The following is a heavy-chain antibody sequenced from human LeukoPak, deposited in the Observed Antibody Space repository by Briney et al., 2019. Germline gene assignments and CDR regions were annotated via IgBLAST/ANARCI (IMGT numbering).Heavy chain of an antibody. V-gene: IGHV4-59*12. CDR1: GGSISSYY. J-gene: IGHJ6*03. CDR2: VYYSGST. CDR3: ARRYVGAIVYYYYYMDV. Sequence: SETLSLTCTVSGGSISSYYWSWIRQSPEKGLEWIGYVYYSGSTNYNPSLESRVIISVDTSKNQFSLKLSSVTAADTAVYYCARRYVGAIVYYYYYMDVWGKGTTVTVSS. D-gene: IGHD1-26*01.